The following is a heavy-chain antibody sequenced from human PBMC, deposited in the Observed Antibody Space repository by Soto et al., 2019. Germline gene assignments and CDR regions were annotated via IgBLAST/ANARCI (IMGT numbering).Heavy chain of an antibody. CDR2: ISAYNGNT. D-gene: IGHD1-7*01. CDR1: GYTFTSYG. V-gene: IGHV1-18*01. J-gene: IGHJ5*02. CDR3: ARVSAGTTWWWFDP. Sequence: GASVKVSCKASGYTFTSYGISWVRQAPGQGLEWMGWISAYNGNTNYAQKLQGRVTMTTDTSTSTAYMELRSLRSDDTAVYYCARVSAGTTWWWFDPWGQGTLVTVSS.